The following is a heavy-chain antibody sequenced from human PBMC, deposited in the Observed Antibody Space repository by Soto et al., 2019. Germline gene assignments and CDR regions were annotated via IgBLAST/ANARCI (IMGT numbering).Heavy chain of an antibody. CDR1: GFTFSSYD. Sequence: GGSLRLSCAASGFTFSSYDMHWVRQATGKGLEWVSAIGTAGDTYYPGSVKGRFTISRENAKNSLYLQMNSLRAEDTAVYYCARDGSYWQAPRHYSYGMDVWGPGTMVTRSS. CDR3: ARDGSYWQAPRHYSYGMDV. CDR2: IGTAGDT. J-gene: IGHJ6*02. V-gene: IGHV3-13*01. D-gene: IGHD2-8*02.